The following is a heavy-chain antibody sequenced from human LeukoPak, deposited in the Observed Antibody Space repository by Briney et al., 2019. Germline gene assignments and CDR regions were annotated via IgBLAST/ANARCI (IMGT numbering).Heavy chain of an antibody. J-gene: IGHJ3*02. CDR2: ISSSSSYI. CDR1: GFTFSSYS. Sequence: GGSLRLSCAASGFTFSSYSMNWVRQAPGKGLEWVSSISSSSSYIYYADSVKGRFTISRDNAKNSLYLQMNSLRSEGTAVYYCARSYASSSLDAFDIWGQGTMVTVSS. CDR3: ARSYASSSLDAFDI. D-gene: IGHD6-13*01. V-gene: IGHV3-21*01.